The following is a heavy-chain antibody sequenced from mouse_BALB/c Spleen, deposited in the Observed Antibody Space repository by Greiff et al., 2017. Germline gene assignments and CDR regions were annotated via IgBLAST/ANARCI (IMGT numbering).Heavy chain of an antibody. V-gene: IGHV5-6-2*01. Sequence: EVQGVESGGGLVKLGGSLKLSCAASGFTFSSYYMSWVRQTPEKRLELVAAINSNGGSTYYPDTVKGRFTISRDNAKNTLYLQMSSLKSEDTALYYCARAFYYGSSLDYWGQGTTLTVSS. CDR1: GFTFSSYY. D-gene: IGHD1-1*01. CDR2: INSNGGST. J-gene: IGHJ2*01. CDR3: ARAFYYGSSLDY.